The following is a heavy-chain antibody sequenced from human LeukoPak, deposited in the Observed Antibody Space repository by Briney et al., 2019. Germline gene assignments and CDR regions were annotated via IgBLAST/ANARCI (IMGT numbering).Heavy chain of an antibody. Sequence: ASVTVSCEASGYTFTNYDINWVRQATGQGLEWMGWMNPKSGNTGYAQKFQGRVTMTRSTSISTAYMDLSSLRSEDTAVYYCARRPRYCSGGSCYDYWGQGTLVTVSS. J-gene: IGHJ4*02. D-gene: IGHD2-15*01. V-gene: IGHV1-8*01. CDR2: MNPKSGNT. CDR1: GYTFTNYD. CDR3: ARRPRYCSGGSCYDY.